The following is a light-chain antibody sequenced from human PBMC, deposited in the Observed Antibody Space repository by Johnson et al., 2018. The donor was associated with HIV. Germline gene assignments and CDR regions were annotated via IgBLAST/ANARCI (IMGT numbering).Light chain of an antibody. CDR1: SSNIGSNY. CDR2: DNN. CDR3: GTWDSSLIAAVYV. V-gene: IGLV1-51*01. J-gene: IGLJ1*01. Sequence: QSVLTQPPSVSAAPGREVTISCSGSSSNIGSNYVSWYQQLPGTAPKLLIYDNNKRPSGIPDRFSGSKSGTSATLGITGLQTGDEADYYCGTWDSSLIAAVYVFGTGTKVTVL.